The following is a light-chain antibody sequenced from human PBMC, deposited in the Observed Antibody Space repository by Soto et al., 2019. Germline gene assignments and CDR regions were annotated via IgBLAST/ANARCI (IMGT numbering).Light chain of an antibody. Sequence: DIQMTHSPSTLSASVLDIVTITFRASQGISSWLALYQQKPGKAPKLLIYAASTLQSGVPSRFSGSGSGTDFTLTISSLQPEDVATYYCQKYNSAPRKFGQGTKVDIK. J-gene: IGKJ1*01. CDR2: AAS. CDR3: QKYNSAPRK. V-gene: IGKV1-27*01. CDR1: QGISSW.